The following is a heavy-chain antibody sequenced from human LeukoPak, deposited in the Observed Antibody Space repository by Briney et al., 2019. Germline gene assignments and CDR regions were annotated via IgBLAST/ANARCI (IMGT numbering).Heavy chain of an antibody. CDR1: GFTFSSYW. CDR3: ARDQTYCGGDCYGY. V-gene: IGHV3-7*01. D-gene: IGHD2-21*01. Sequence: PGGSLRLSCAASGFTFSSYWMSWVRQAPGKGLEWVANIKQDGSEKYYVDSVKGRFAISRDNAKNSLYLQMNSLRAEDTVVYYCARDQTYCGGDCYGYWGQGTLVTVSS. CDR2: IKQDGSEK. J-gene: IGHJ4*02.